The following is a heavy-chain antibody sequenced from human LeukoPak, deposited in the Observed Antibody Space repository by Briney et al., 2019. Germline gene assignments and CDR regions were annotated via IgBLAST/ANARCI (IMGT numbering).Heavy chain of an antibody. CDR1: GFTFSSYG. Sequence: PGRSLRLSCAASGFTFSSYGMHWVRQAPGKGLERVAVISYDGSNKYYADSVKGRFTISRDNSKNTLYLQMNSLRAEDTAVYYCAKDLNYYGSGSYYMDYWGQGTLVTVSS. D-gene: IGHD3-10*01. V-gene: IGHV3-30*18. CDR3: AKDLNYYGSGSYYMDY. CDR2: ISYDGSNK. J-gene: IGHJ4*02.